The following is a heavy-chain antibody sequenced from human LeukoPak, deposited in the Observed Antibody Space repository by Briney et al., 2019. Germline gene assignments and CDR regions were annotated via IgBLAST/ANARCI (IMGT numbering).Heavy chain of an antibody. CDR1: GFPFSSYW. CDR2: IKQDGSKK. V-gene: IGHV3-7*04. J-gene: IGHJ4*02. D-gene: IGHD5-24*01. Sequence: GGSLRLSCVASGFPFSSYWMTWVRRAPGKGLEWVANIKQDGSKKSYVDSVKGRFTISRDNAKNSLYLQMNSLRAEDTAIYYCTRVGYIDAGIDYWGQGTLVTVSS. CDR3: TRVGYIDAGIDY.